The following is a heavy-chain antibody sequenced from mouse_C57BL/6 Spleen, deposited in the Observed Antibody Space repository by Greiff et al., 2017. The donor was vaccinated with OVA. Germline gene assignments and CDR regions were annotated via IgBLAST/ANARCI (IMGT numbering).Heavy chain of an antibody. CDR2: LYPGDGDT. D-gene: IGHD1-1*01. V-gene: IGHV1-80*01. J-gene: IGHJ2*01. CDR1: GYAFSSYW. CDR3: ARQVITTVEGYFDY. Sequence: VQLQQSGAELVKPGASVKISCKASGYAFSSYWMNWVKQRPGKGLEWIGQLYPGDGDTNYNGKFKGKATLTADKSSSTAYMQLSSLTSEDSAVYFCARQVITTVEGYFDYWGQGTTLTVSS.